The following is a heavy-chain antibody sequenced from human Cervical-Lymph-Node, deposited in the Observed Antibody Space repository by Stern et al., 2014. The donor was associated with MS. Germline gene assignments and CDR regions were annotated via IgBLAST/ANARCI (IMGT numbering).Heavy chain of an antibody. D-gene: IGHD4-11*01. V-gene: IGHV4-39*01. CDR3: ARHDYSNYYYGLDV. Sequence: QVQLQESGPGLVKPSETLSLTCIVSGGSISSSSYYWGWIRQPPGKGLEWIGSIYYSGSTYYNPSLKSRVTISVDTSKNPFHLNMASVTAADTAVFYCARHDYSNYYYGLDVWGQGTTVTVSS. CDR2: IYYSGST. J-gene: IGHJ6*02. CDR1: GGSISSSSYY.